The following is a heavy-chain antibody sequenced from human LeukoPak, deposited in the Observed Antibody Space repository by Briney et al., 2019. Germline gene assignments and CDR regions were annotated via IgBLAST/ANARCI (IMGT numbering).Heavy chain of an antibody. CDR2: IYYSGGT. Sequence: SETLSLTCTVSGGSISSGDYYWSWIRQPPGKGLEWIGYIYYSGGTYYNPSLKSRVTISVDTSKNQFSLKLSSVTAADTAVYYCAREGYDRGFDPWGQGTLVTVSS. CDR1: GGSISSGDYY. CDR3: AREGYDRGFDP. D-gene: IGHD1-14*01. V-gene: IGHV4-30-4*08. J-gene: IGHJ5*02.